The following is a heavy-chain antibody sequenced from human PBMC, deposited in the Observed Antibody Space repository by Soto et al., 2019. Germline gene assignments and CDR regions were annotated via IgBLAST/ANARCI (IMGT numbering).Heavy chain of an antibody. CDR3: AREDVDTTMVYFDY. V-gene: IGHV3-11*06. J-gene: IGHJ4*02. D-gene: IGHD5-18*01. CDR1: GFTLSDYY. CDR2: ISSSSTYT. Sequence: QVQLVESGGGLVKPGGSLRLSCAASGFTLSDYYMSWIRQAPGKGLEWVSDISSSSTYTNYADSVKGRFTISRDNAKKLLYLQMNSLRAEDTAVYYCAREDVDTTMVYFDYWGQGTLVTVSS.